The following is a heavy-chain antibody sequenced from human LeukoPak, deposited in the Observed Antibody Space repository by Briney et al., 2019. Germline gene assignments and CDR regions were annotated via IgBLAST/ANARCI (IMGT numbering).Heavy chain of an antibody. CDR1: GGTFSSYA. J-gene: IGHJ4*02. CDR3: ARRYSGSYSPVSPFDY. D-gene: IGHD1-26*01. V-gene: IGHV1-69*13. CDR2: IIPIFGTA. Sequence: ASVKVSCKASGGTFSSYAISWVRQAPGQGLEWMGGIIPIFGTANYAQKFQGRVTITADESTSTAYMELSSLRSEDTAVYYCARRYSGSYSPVSPFDYCGQGTLVTVSS.